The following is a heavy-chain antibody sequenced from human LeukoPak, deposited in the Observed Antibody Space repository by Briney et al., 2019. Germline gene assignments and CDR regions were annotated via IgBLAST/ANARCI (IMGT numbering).Heavy chain of an antibody. J-gene: IGHJ3*02. V-gene: IGHV4-59*08. Sequence: SETLSLTCTVSGGSISSYYWSWIRQPPGKGLEWIGYIYYGGGTNYNPSLKSRVTISVDTSKNQFSLKLSSVTAADTAVYYCARRGGSAAARNSFDIWGQGTMVTVSS. CDR2: IYYGGGT. D-gene: IGHD6-13*01. CDR3: ARRGGSAAARNSFDI. CDR1: GGSISSYY.